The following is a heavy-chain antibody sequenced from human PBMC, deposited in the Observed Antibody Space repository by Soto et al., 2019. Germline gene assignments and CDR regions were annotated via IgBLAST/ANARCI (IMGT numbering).Heavy chain of an antibody. D-gene: IGHD3-22*01. J-gene: IGHJ4*02. CDR2: INPSGGRT. CDR1: GYTFTNYY. Sequence: ASVNVSCKASGYTFTNYYMHWVRQAPGQGPEWMGIINPSGGRTTYTQKFQGRVTMTRDTSTSTVYMELSSLRSEDTAVYYCARDSSDNSGLDYWGQGTLVTVPQ. V-gene: IGHV1-46*03. CDR3: ARDSSDNSGLDY.